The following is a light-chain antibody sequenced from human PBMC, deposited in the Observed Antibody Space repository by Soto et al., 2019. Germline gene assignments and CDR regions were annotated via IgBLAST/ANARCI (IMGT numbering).Light chain of an antibody. CDR2: EVS. V-gene: IGLV2-14*01. Sequence: QSALTQSASVSGSPGQSITISCTGTSSDVGGYNYVSWYQQHPGKAPKLMIYEVSNRPSGVSNRFSGSKSGNTASLTISGLQAEDEAEYYCSSYTSSSTLVFGTGTKVTVL. J-gene: IGLJ1*01. CDR3: SSYTSSSTLV. CDR1: SSDVGGYNY.